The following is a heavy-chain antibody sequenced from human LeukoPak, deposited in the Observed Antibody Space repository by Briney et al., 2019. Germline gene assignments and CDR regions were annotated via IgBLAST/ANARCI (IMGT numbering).Heavy chain of an antibody. CDR1: GFTFSSYA. D-gene: IGHD3-22*01. J-gene: IGHJ4*02. CDR3: AKDPNSVTYYYDSSGYYIDY. Sequence: GGSLRLSCAASGFTFSSYAMSWVRQAPGKGLEWVSAISGSGGSTYYADSVKGRFTISRDNSKNTLYLQMNSLRAEDTAVYYCAKDPNSVTYYYDSSGYYIDYWGQGTLVTVSS. V-gene: IGHV3-23*01. CDR2: ISGSGGST.